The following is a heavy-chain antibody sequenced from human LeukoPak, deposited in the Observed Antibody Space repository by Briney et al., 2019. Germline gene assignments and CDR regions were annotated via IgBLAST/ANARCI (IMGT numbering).Heavy chain of an antibody. CDR2: IYYSGST. V-gene: IGHV4-59*01. J-gene: IGHJ6*03. CDR3: AGGYIYGSPYYYMDG. CDR1: GGSISSYY. Sequence: PSETLSLTCTVSGGSISSYYWSWIRQPPGKGLEWIGYIYYSGSTNYNPSLKSRVTISVDTSKNQFSLKLSSVTAADTALYYCAGGYIYGSPYYYMDGWGKGPTVTISS. D-gene: IGHD5-18*01.